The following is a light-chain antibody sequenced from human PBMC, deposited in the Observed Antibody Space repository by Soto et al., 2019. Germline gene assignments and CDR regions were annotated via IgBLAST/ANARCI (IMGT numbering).Light chain of an antibody. J-gene: IGKJ4*01. CDR2: EAS. V-gene: IGKV1-33*01. CDR1: QDITND. CDR3: QQYDNLPLT. Sequence: DIQMTQSPSSLSASVGDRVTITCQASQDITNDLNWYQQKPGKAPKVLIYEASNLETGVPSRFSGSGSGTDLTFTISSLQPEDIATYFCQQYDNLPLTFGGGTKVEIK.